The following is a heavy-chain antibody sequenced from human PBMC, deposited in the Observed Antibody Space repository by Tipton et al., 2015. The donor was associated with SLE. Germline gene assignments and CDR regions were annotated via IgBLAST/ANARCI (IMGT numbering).Heavy chain of an antibody. J-gene: IGHJ1*01. Sequence: TLSLTCTVSGYSISSGYYWGWIRQPPGKGLEWIGSIYHSGSTFYNPSLKSRVTISVDTSKSQFSLKLHSVTAADTAVYYCAGYYDSSGNYPAEYFQHWGQGTLVTVSS. CDR2: IYHSGST. D-gene: IGHD3-22*01. CDR1: GYSISSGYY. V-gene: IGHV4-38-2*02. CDR3: AGYYDSSGNYPAEYFQH.